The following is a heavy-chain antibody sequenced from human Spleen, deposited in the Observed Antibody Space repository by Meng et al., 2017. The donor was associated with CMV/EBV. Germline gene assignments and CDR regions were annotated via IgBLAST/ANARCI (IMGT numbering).Heavy chain of an antibody. D-gene: IGHD3-10*02. J-gene: IGHJ3*02. CDR3: ARYHVRDIGAFDI. V-gene: IGHV3-53*01. CDR1: GFTVSSRY. Sequence: GESLKISCAASGFTVSSRYMNWVRQASGKGLEWVSLIYSVGSTYYADSVKGRFTISRNNSKNTLYLQMNTLSAEDTAVYYCARYHVRDIGAFDIWGQGTMVTVSS. CDR2: IYSVGST.